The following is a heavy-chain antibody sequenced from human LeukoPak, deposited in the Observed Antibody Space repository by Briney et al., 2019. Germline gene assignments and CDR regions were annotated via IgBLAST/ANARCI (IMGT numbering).Heavy chain of an antibody. D-gene: IGHD6-13*01. CDR1: GGSISSGDYY. Sequence: PSETLSLTCTVSGGSISSGDYYWSWIRQPPGKGLEWIGYIYYSGSTYYNPSLKSRVTISVDTSKNQFSLKLSSVTAADTAVYYCARHVSLLAAAGMGRDYWGQGTLVTVSS. V-gene: IGHV4-30-4*08. J-gene: IGHJ4*02. CDR2: IYYSGST. CDR3: ARHVSLLAAAGMGRDY.